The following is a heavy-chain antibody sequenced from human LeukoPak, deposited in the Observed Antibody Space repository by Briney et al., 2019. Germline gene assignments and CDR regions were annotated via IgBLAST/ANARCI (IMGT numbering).Heavy chain of an antibody. CDR3: AKVGDGHDYGDPTQFFWDY. CDR2: ISGSGGST. CDR1: GFTFSSYA. Sequence: PGGSLRLSCAASGFTFSSYAMSWVRQAPGKGLEWVSAISGSGGSTYYADSVKGRFTISRDNSKNTLYLQMNSLRAEDTAVYYCAKVGDGHDYGDPTQFFWDYWGQGTLVTVSS. D-gene: IGHD4-17*01. J-gene: IGHJ4*02. V-gene: IGHV3-23*01.